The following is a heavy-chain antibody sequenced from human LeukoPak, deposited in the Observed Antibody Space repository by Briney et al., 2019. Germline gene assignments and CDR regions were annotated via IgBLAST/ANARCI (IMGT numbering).Heavy chain of an antibody. CDR3: AREDGSGSFYYYYYYYMDV. CDR1: GFTFSSYW. CDR2: INTDGSST. Sequence: PGGSLRLSCAASGFTFSSYWMHWVRPAPGKGLVWVSRINTDGSSTSYADSVKGRFTISRDNAKNTLYLQMNSLRAEDTAVYYCAREDGSGSFYYYYYYYMDVWGKGTTVTVSS. D-gene: IGHD3-10*01. J-gene: IGHJ6*03. V-gene: IGHV3-74*01.